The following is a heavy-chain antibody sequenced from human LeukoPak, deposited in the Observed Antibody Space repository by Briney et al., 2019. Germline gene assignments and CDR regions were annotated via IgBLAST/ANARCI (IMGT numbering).Heavy chain of an antibody. D-gene: IGHD3-16*01. CDR2: IYSGGST. Sequence: SGGSLRPSCVASGFSVSSKYMSWVRQAPGKGLEWVSVIYSGGSTYYGESVKGRFTISRDNSKNTVYLQMNALRAEDSAVYYCARGRVWRLGSYGLDVWGQGTTVTVSS. CDR1: GFSVSSKY. CDR3: ARGRVWRLGSYGLDV. J-gene: IGHJ6*02. V-gene: IGHV3-53*01.